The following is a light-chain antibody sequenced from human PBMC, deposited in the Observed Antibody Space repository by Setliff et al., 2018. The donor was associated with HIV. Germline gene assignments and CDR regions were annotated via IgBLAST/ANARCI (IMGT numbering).Light chain of an antibody. V-gene: IGLV2-14*03. Sequence: ALTQPASVSGSPGQSITISCTGTSSDIGGYNYVSWYQQHPGTGPKLIIYDVTHRPSGVSNRFSGSKSGNTASLTISGLQAEDEAVYHCSSYASPGRNTYVIFGGGTKVTVL. J-gene: IGLJ2*01. CDR1: SSDIGGYNY. CDR2: DVT. CDR3: SSYASPGRNTYVI.